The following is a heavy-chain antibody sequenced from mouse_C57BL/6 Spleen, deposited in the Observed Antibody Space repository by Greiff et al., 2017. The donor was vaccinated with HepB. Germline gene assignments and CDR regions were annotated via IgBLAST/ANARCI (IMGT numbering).Heavy chain of an antibody. J-gene: IGHJ4*01. Sequence: EVKLQESGGGLVKPGGSLKLSCAASGFTFSDYGMHWVRQAPEKGLEWVAYISSGSSTIYYADTVKGRFTISRDNAKNTLFLQMTSLRSEDTAMYYCARPDDYDYYAMDYWGQGTSVTVSS. CDR1: GFTFSDYG. V-gene: IGHV5-17*01. CDR2: ISSGSSTI. D-gene: IGHD2-4*01. CDR3: ARPDDYDYYAMDY.